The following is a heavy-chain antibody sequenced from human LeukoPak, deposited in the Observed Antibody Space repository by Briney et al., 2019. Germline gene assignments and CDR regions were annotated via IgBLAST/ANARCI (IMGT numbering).Heavy chain of an antibody. CDR1: GFIFSSAV. CDR3: AKGSAGAGSYRPFDY. Sequence: GGSLRLSCAASGFIFSSAVMSWVRQAPGKELEWVSAINSGSGTTYAESVKGRFTISRDNSRNTLYLQMNTLRAEDTAVYYCAKGSAGAGSYRPFDYWGQEPWSPSPQ. CDR2: INSGSGTT. V-gene: IGHV3-23*01. D-gene: IGHD3-10*01. J-gene: IGHJ4*01.